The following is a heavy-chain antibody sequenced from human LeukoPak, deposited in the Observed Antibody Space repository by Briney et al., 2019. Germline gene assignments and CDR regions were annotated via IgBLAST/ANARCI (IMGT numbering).Heavy chain of an antibody. Sequence: GRSLRLSCAASGFTFSNYAMHWVRQAQGKGLGWVAVISYDGSNKYYADSVKGRFTISRDNSKNTLYLQMNSLRAEDTAVYYCARDLYSYGHFDYWGQGTLVTVSS. CDR3: ARDLYSYGHFDY. V-gene: IGHV3-30-3*01. CDR2: ISYDGSNK. CDR1: GFTFSNYA. J-gene: IGHJ4*02. D-gene: IGHD5-18*01.